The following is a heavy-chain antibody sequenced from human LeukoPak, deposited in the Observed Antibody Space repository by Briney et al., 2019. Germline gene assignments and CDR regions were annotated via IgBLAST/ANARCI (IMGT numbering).Heavy chain of an antibody. CDR3: TTNLVLWELLSFDY. CDR1: GFTFSIYA. D-gene: IGHD1-26*01. J-gene: IGHJ4*02. CDR2: IKSKTDGGTT. Sequence: GGSLRLSCAASGFTFSIYAMSWVRQAPGKGLEWVGRIKSKTDGGTTDYAAPVKGRFTISRDDSKNTLYLQMNSLKTEDTAVYYCTTNLVLWELLSFDYWGQGTLVTVSS. V-gene: IGHV3-15*01.